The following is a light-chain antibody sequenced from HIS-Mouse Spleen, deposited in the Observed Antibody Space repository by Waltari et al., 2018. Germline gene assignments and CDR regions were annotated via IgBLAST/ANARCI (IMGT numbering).Light chain of an antibody. CDR3: AAWDDSLSGPV. J-gene: IGLJ3*02. CDR1: SSNIGSNS. CDR2: RNN. Sequence: QSVLTQPPSASGTPGQRVTISCSGSSSNIGSNSVYWYQQLPGTAPKPLIYRNNQRPSGVPDRFSGSKSGTSASLAISGLRSEDEADYYCAAWDDSLSGPVFGGGTKLTVL. V-gene: IGLV1-47*01.